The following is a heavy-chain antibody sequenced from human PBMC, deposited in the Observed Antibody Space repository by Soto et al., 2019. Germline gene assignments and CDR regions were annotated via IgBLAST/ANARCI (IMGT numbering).Heavy chain of an antibody. CDR3: ARDRYDSSVHDAFDI. Sequence: ASVKVSCKASGYTFTSYGISWVRQAPGQGLEWMGWISAYNGNTNYAQKLQGRVTMTTDTSTSTAYMELRSLRSDDTAVYYCARDRYDSSVHDAFDIWGQGTMVTVSS. CDR2: ISAYNGNT. J-gene: IGHJ3*02. D-gene: IGHD3-22*01. V-gene: IGHV1-18*01. CDR1: GYTFTSYG.